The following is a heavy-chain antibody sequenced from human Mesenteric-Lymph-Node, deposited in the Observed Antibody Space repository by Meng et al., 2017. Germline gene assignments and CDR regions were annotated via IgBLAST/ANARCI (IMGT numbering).Heavy chain of an antibody. D-gene: IGHD3-22*01. CDR3: ARTLIIGDSSGYFPGAF. CDR2: INPNSGGT. Sequence: ASVKVSCKASGYTFTGYYMHWVRQAPGQGLEWMGWINPNSGGTNYAQKFQGRVTMTRDTSISTSYMELSELRSDDTAVYYCARTLIIGDSSGYFPGAFWGQGTLVTVSS. V-gene: IGHV1-2*02. CDR1: GYTFTGYY. J-gene: IGHJ4*02.